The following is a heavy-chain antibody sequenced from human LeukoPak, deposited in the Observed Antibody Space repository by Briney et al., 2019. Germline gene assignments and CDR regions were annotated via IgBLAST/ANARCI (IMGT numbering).Heavy chain of an antibody. V-gene: IGHV1-18*01. Sequence: GASVKVSCKASGYTFTSYGISWVRQAPGQGLEWMGWISAYNGNTNYAQKLQGRVTMTTDTSTSTAYMELRSLRSDDTAVYYCARHTYCSSTSCRTNYYYYGMDVWGQGTTVTVSS. D-gene: IGHD2-2*01. CDR2: ISAYNGNT. CDR1: GYTFTSYG. CDR3: ARHTYCSSTSCRTNYYYYGMDV. J-gene: IGHJ6*02.